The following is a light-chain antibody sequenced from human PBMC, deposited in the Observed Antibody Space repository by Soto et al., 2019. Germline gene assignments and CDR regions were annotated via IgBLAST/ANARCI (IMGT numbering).Light chain of an antibody. J-gene: IGLJ2*01. CDR2: STN. V-gene: IGLV8-61*01. Sequence: QTVVTQEPSFSVSPGGTVTLTCGLSSGSVSTSYYPSWYQQTPGQAPRTLIYSTNTRSSGVPDRFSGSILGNKAALTITGAQADDESDYYCVLYMGSGPGVFGGGTKVTVL. CDR3: VLYMGSGPGV. CDR1: SGSVSTSYY.